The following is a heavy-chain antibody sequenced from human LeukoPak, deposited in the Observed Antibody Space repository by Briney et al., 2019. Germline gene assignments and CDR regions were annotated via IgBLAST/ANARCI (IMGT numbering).Heavy chain of an antibody. J-gene: IGHJ4*02. Sequence: PSETLSLTCAVYGGSFSGHYWSWIRQPPGKGLEWIGEINHRGSTNYNPSLKSRVTISVDASKNQFSLKMTSLTAADTAIYYCARHLGADDHWGQGTLVTVSS. D-gene: IGHD4/OR15-4a*01. CDR2: INHRGST. CDR1: GGSFSGHY. V-gene: IGHV4-34*01. CDR3: ARHLGADDH.